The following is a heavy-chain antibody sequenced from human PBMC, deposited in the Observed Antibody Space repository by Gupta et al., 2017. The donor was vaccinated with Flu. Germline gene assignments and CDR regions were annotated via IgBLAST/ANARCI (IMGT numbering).Heavy chain of an antibody. CDR1: GCIFSSYG. J-gene: IGHJ4*02. V-gene: IGHV3-30*03. CDR3: ARDQREYCSGGDCYPQILDF. CDR2: ISYDGSYK. D-gene: IGHD2-15*01. Sequence: QVQLVESGGGGVQPGRSLSLYCAASGCIFSSYGIPWVRQAPGKGLEWVAVISYDGSYKYYGDSVKGRFTISRDNSKNTLYLQMNSLRPDDTAVYYCARDQREYCSGGDCYPQILDFWGQGSLVTVSP.